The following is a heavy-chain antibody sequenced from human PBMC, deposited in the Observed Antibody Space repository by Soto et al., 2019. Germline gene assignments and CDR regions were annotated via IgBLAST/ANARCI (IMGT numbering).Heavy chain of an antibody. CDR1: GFTFSTYA. Sequence: PGGSLRLSCSTSGFTFSTYAINWVRQAPGKGLEWVSALSVSGGTTYYADSVRGRFTISRDNSKNTLFLQMSSLRAEDTALYYCAKQRAGYGSGSDTFYFDFWGQGTLVTVSS. CDR3: AKQRAGYGSGSDTFYFDF. D-gene: IGHD3-10*01. J-gene: IGHJ4*02. CDR2: LSVSGGTT. V-gene: IGHV3-23*01.